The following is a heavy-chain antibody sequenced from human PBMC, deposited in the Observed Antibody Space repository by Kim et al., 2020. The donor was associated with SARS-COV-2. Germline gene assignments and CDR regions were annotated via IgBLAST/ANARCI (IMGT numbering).Heavy chain of an antibody. Sequence: SETLSLTCTVSGGSLSNYYWSWLRQPPGKGLEGIGYIYDSGTTNYNPSLKSRVTVSVDTSKNQFSLELTSVTAAVTAVYYCARGFNWVNDYWGQGTLVTVSS. CDR3: ARGFNWVNDY. CDR2: IYDSGTT. D-gene: IGHD1-20*01. J-gene: IGHJ4*02. V-gene: IGHV4-59*13. CDR1: GGSLSNYY.